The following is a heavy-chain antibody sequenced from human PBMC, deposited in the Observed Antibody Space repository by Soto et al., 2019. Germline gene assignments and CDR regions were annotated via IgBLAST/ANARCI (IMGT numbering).Heavy chain of an antibody. CDR2: INPNSGGT. CDR1: GYTFTGYY. D-gene: IGHD6-13*01. CDR3: VRGRSPRGPIAAAGTHDQNWFDP. Sequence: QVQLVQSGAEVKKPGASVKVSCKASGYTFTGYYMHWVRQAPGQGLEWMGWINPNSGGTNYAQKFQGRVTMTRDTSISTAYMELSRLRSDDTAVYYCVRGRSPRGPIAAAGTHDQNWFDPWGQGTLVTVSS. V-gene: IGHV1-2*02. J-gene: IGHJ5*02.